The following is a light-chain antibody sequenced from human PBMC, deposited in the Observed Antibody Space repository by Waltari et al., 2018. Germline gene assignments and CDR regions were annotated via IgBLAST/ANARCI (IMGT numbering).Light chain of an antibody. CDR2: VNSDGSH. Sequence: QLVLTQSPSASASPGASIKLTCTLSSGHSSNVIAWLQQQPEKGPRYLMKVNSDGSHTRSNGIPDRFSGSSSGAERYLTISSLQSEDEADYSCQTGGHGTWVFGGGTRLTGL. V-gene: IGLV4-69*01. J-gene: IGLJ3*02. CDR3: QTGGHGTWV. CDR1: SGHSSNV.